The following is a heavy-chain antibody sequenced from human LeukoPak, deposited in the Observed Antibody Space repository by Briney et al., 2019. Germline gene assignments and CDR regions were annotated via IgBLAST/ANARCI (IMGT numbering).Heavy chain of an antibody. CDR2: IYYSGST. CDR1: GGSISSSSYY. D-gene: IGHD3-22*01. J-gene: IGHJ4*02. CDR3: ARFYSFYYDSSGYYFDY. V-gene: IGHV4-39*01. Sequence: SETLSLTCTVSGGSISSSSYYWGWIRQPPGKGLEWTGSIYYSGSTYYNPSLKSRVTISVDTSKNQFSLKLSSVTAADTAVYYCARFYSFYYDSSGYYFDYWGQGTLVTVSS.